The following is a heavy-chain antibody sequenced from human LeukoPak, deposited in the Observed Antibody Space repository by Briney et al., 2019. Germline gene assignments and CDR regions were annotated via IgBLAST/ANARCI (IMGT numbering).Heavy chain of an antibody. J-gene: IGHJ5*02. CDR1: GYSFTSYW. V-gene: IGHV5-51*01. Sequence: GESLKISCKGSGYSFTSYWIGWVRQMPGKGLEWMGIIYPGDSDTRYSPSFQGQVTISVDKSISTAYLQWSSLKASDTAMYYCARGAIVVVPAAIGSFWFDPWGQGTLVTVSS. CDR3: ARGAIVVVPAAIGSFWFDP. D-gene: IGHD2-2*02. CDR2: IYPGDSDT.